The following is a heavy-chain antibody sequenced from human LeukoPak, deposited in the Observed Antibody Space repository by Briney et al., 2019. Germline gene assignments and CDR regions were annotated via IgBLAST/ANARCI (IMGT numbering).Heavy chain of an antibody. V-gene: IGHV3-53*01. D-gene: IGHD1-26*01. CDR2: IYSGGST. CDR3: ARSPSGSYPTYYFDY. J-gene: IGHJ4*02. Sequence: PGGSLRLSCAASGFTVSSNYMSWVRQAPGKGLQWVSVIYSGGSTYYADSVKGRFTISRDNSKNTLYLQMNSLRAEDTAVYYCARSPSGSYPTYYFDYWGQGTLVTVSS. CDR1: GFTVSSNY.